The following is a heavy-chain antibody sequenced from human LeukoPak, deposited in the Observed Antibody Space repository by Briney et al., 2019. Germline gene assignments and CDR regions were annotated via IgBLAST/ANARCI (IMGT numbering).Heavy chain of an antibody. Sequence: PSETLSLTCTVAGGSISSSSYYWGWIRQPPGKGLEWIVSIYYSGSTYYNPSLKSRVTISVDTSKNQFSLKLSSVTAADTAVYYCARHVSYNSGWADYWSQGTLDTVSS. J-gene: IGHJ4*02. V-gene: IGHV4-39*01. CDR1: GGSISSSSYY. D-gene: IGHD6-19*01. CDR3: ARHVSYNSGWADY. CDR2: IYYSGST.